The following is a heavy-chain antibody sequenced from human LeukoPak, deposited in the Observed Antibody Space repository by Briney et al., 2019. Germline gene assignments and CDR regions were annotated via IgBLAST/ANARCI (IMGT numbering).Heavy chain of an antibody. CDR3: AIADSSGWYEEYYFDY. V-gene: IGHV1-69*04. CDR1: GDTFSSYA. J-gene: IGHJ4*02. D-gene: IGHD6-19*01. CDR2: IIPILGIA. Sequence: SVKVSCKASGDTFSSYAISWVRQAPGQGLEWMGRIIPILGIANYAQKFQGRVTITADKSTSTAYMELSSLRSEDTAVYYCAIADSSGWYEEYYFDYWDQGTLVTVSS.